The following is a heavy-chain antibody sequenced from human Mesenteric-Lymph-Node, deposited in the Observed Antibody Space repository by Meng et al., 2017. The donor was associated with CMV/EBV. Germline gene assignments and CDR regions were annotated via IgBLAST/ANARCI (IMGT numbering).Heavy chain of an antibody. J-gene: IGHJ5*02. CDR2: IGDVGRSGT. Sequence: GESLKISCAASGFRFGSYAMSWVRQAPGKGLEWVASIGDVGRSGTDYADSVKGRFTISRDNSKNTLYLQMNTLRPDDTAVYYCARDLGDNDLWGQGTLVTVSS. CDR1: GFRFGSYA. CDR3: ARDLGDNDL. V-gene: IGHV3-23*01. D-gene: IGHD3-10*01.